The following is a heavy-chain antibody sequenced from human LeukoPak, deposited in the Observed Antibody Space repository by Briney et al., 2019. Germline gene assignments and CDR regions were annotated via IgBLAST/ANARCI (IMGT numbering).Heavy chain of an antibody. CDR1: GFTFSSYE. CDR2: TSASASSI. J-gene: IGHJ3*02. V-gene: IGHV3-48*03. Sequence: PGGSLRLSCAASGFTFSSYEMNWVRQAPGKGLEGVSYTSASASSIYYADSVKGRFTISRDNAKNSLYLQMNSLRAEDTSVYYCAREDGGDTFDIWGQATMVTVSS. CDR3: AREDGGDTFDI. D-gene: IGHD2-15*01.